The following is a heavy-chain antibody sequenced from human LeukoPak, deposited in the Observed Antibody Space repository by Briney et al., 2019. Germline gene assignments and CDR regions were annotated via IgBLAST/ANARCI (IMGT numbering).Heavy chain of an antibody. CDR2: FLPIFNTS. CDR1: GYTFTSYG. D-gene: IGHD2-8*02. Sequence: SVKVSCKASGYTFTSYGITWVRQAPGHGLEWMGGFLPIFNTSNYAQKLQGRVTITADKSTSTVYMELSTLRSEDTAVYYCARARLLGPTGVAAFDIWGQGTMVTVSS. CDR3: ARARLLGPTGVAAFDI. J-gene: IGHJ3*02. V-gene: IGHV1-69*06.